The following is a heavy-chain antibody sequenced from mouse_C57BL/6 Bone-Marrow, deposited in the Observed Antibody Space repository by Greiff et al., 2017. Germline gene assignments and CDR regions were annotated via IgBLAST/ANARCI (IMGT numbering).Heavy chain of an antibody. Sequence: QVQLQQSGAELARPGASVKLSCKASGYTFTSYGISWVKQRTGQGLEWIGEIYPRSGNTYYNEKFKGKATLTADKSSSTAYMELRSLTSEDSAVYFCARHRWLLPFDYWGQGTTLTVSS. CDR3: ARHRWLLPFDY. CDR2: IYPRSGNT. D-gene: IGHD2-3*01. CDR1: GYTFTSYG. V-gene: IGHV1-81*01. J-gene: IGHJ2*01.